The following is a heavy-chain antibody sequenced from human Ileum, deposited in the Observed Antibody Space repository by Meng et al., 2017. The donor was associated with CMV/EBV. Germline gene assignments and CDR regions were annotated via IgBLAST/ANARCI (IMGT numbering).Heavy chain of an antibody. Sequence: YGGSFRGYYWSWIRQPPGKGLEWIGEINHSGTSNYNPSLKSRVTISIDPSKNHLSLKLSSVTAADTAVYYCARGGDDLWSGRNWFDPWGQGSLVTVSS. D-gene: IGHD3-3*01. CDR3: ARGGDDLWSGRNWFDP. CDR2: INHSGTS. J-gene: IGHJ5*02. CDR1: GGSFRGYY. V-gene: IGHV4-34*01.